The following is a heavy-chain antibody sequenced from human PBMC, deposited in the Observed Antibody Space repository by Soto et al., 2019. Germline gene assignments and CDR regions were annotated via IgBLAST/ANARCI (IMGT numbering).Heavy chain of an antibody. CDR1: GGSISSGDYY. CDR2: IYYTGST. D-gene: IGHD3-10*01. CDR3: ARYYPTPGLDY. V-gene: IGHV4-30-4*01. Sequence: QVQLQESGPRLVKPSQTLSLTCTVSGGSISSGDYYWAWIRQPPGKGLEWIGYIYYTGSTYSNPSLKSRVTISVDTSKNQFSLNLNSVSAADTAVYYCARYYPTPGLDYWGQGTLVTVSS. J-gene: IGHJ4*02.